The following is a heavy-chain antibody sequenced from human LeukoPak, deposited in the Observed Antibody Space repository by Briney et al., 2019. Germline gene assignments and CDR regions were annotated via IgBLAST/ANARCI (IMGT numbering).Heavy chain of an antibody. J-gene: IGHJ4*02. CDR1: GYTFTSYD. CDR3: AKDGGLDKYGYNPLDN. V-gene: IGHV1-8*03. D-gene: IGHD5-24*01. Sequence: GASVKVSCKASGYTFTSYDINWVRQATGQGLEWMGWMNPNSGNTGYAQKFQGRVTITRNTSISTAYMELSSLRSEDTALYYCAKDGGLDKYGYNPLDNWGQGTLVTVSS. CDR2: MNPNSGNT.